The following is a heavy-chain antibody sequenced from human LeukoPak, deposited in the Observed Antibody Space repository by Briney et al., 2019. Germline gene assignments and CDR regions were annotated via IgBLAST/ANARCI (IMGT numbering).Heavy chain of an antibody. V-gene: IGHV3-23*01. Sequence: GGSLRLSCAASGFTFSSYAMSWVRQAPGKGLEWVSAISGSGDSTYYSDSVKGRFTISRDNSKNTLYVQMNSLRAEDTAVYYCAKPLVSDYYDSSGYWGYWGQRTLVTDSS. CDR2: ISGSGDST. D-gene: IGHD3-22*01. CDR3: AKPLVSDYYDSSGYWGY. CDR1: GFTFSSYA. J-gene: IGHJ4*02.